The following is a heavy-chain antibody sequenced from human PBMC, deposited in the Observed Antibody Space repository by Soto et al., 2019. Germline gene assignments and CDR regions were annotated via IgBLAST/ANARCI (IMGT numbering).Heavy chain of an antibody. J-gene: IGHJ4*02. D-gene: IGHD1-20*01. V-gene: IGHV4-39*01. CDR2: IYYSGST. Sequence: TLSLTCTVSGGSISSSSYYWGWIRQPPGKGLEWIGSIYYSGSTYYNPSLKSRVTISVDTSKNQFSLKLSSVTAADTAVYYCARQGTNNWNQGGAFDYWGQGTLVTVSS. CDR1: GGSISSSSYY. CDR3: ARQGTNNWNQGGAFDY.